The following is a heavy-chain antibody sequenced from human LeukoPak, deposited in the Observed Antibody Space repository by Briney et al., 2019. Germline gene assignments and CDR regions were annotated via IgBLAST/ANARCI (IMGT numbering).Heavy chain of an antibody. Sequence: GGSLRLSCVASGFTFSSYGMHWVRQAPGKGLEWVSVLYSGGSEYYEDSVKGRFTISRDNSKDTLFLQMNSLRPEDTAVYYCVGSVFGSPDYWGQGTLVTVSS. D-gene: IGHD3-10*01. CDR3: VGSVFGSPDY. CDR1: GFTFSSYG. CDR2: LYSGGSE. V-gene: IGHV3-NL1*01. J-gene: IGHJ4*02.